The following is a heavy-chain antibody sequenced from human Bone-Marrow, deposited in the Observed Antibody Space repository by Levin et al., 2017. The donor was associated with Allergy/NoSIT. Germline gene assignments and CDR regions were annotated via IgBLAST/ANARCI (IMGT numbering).Heavy chain of an antibody. CDR1: GGSISSGSYY. V-gene: IGHV4-61*02. CDR3: ARDGIAVAGSFYYYYYMDV. Sequence: LRLSCTVSGGSISSGSYYWSWIRQPAGKGLEWIGRIYTSGGTNYNPSLKSRVTISVDTSKNQFSLKLSSVTAADTAVYYCARDGIAVAGSFYYYYYMDVWGKGTTVTVSS. J-gene: IGHJ6*03. D-gene: IGHD6-19*01. CDR2: IYTSGGT.